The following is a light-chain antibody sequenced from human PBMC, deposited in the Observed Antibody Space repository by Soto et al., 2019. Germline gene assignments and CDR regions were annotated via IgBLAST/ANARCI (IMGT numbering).Light chain of an antibody. CDR3: PQYVNLPLP. Sequence: DFLMTLAPSSLPASIGTSVTITRQASQDIDQFLNWFQQKPGKAPKLLIYDASNLETGYPSRFSTRGSGTDFTFSLPSLQLEDIAKYYFPQYVNLPLPFAQGTRLEIK. J-gene: IGKJ5*01. CDR1: QDIDQF. CDR2: DAS. V-gene: IGKV1-33*01.